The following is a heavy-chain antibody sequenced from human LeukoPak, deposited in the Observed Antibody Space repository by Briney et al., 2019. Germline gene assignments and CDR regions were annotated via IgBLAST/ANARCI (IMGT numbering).Heavy chain of an antibody. D-gene: IGHD7-27*01. CDR2: IYHTGST. V-gene: IGHV4-59*02. J-gene: IGHJ4*02. Sequence: SETLSLTCTISGGSVSDYYWSWIRQSPGKGLEWIGYIYHTGSTSYSPSLKSRVTISADTSQNQFSLKLSSVTAADTAVYYCASRKLGTDYWGQGTLVTVSS. CDR3: ASRKLGTDY. CDR1: GGSVSDYY.